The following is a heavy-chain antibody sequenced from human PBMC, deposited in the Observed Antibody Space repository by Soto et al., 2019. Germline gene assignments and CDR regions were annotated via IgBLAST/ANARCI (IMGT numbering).Heavy chain of an antibody. J-gene: IGHJ5*02. CDR1: GYSFNSYG. D-gene: IGHD3-3*01. CDR3: ARETKFYGFWSGYYRFDT. V-gene: IGHV1-18*01. Sequence: QAQLMQSGPEVKNPGASVKVSCKASGYSFNSYGISWVRQAPGKGLEWMGWISASSGNTSYAQDLQGRPTMTTDTSTSTAYLELRSLTSDAAAVYYCARETKFYGFWSGYYRFDTWGQGTMVSVSS. CDR2: ISASSGNT.